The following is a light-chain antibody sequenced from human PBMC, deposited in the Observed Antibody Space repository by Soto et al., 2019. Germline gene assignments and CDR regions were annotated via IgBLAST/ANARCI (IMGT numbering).Light chain of an antibody. V-gene: IGKV3D-20*02. CDR2: AAS. Sequence: EIVLTQSPGTLSLSPGERATLSCRASQSVSSNFLAWYQQKPGQAPRLLIYAASTRATGIPARFSGSGSGTDFTLTISSLEPEDFAVYYCQQRSNWPLTFGPGTKVDIK. CDR3: QQRSNWPLT. J-gene: IGKJ3*01. CDR1: QSVSSNF.